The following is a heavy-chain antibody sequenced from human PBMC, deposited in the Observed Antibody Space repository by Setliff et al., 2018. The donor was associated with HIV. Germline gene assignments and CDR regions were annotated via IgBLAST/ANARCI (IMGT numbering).Heavy chain of an antibody. CDR3: ASGDNFWSGSYY. V-gene: IGHV4-4*02. J-gene: IGHJ4*02. D-gene: IGHD3-3*01. CDR1: GGSISSSNW. Sequence: SETLSLTCAVSGGSISSSNWWSWVRQPPGKGLEWIGEIFHSENTNYNPSLKSRVTISVDKSKNQFSLKVTSVTAADTAVYYYASGDNFWSGSYYWGQGTLVTVSS. CDR2: IFHSENT.